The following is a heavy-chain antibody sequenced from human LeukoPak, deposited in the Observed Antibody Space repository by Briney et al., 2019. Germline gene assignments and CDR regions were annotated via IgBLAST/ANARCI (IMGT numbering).Heavy chain of an antibody. V-gene: IGHV3-7*01. D-gene: IGHD5-24*01. CDR1: GFTISSYW. J-gene: IGHJ4*02. CDR3: ARLADRWLQSRH. CDR2: IKQDGSEK. Sequence: GGSLRLSCAASGFTISSYWMSWVRQAPGKGLEWAANIKQDGSEKYYVDSVKGRFTISRDNAKNSLYLQMNSLRAEDTAVYYCARLADRWLQSRHWGQGTLVTVSS.